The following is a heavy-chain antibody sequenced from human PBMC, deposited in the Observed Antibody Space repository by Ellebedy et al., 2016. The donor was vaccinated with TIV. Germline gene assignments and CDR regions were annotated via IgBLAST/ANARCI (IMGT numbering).Heavy chain of an antibody. J-gene: IGHJ3*01. Sequence: PGGSLRLSCAASGFTVSTNYMTWVRQAPGKGLEWVSVIYRGGATYYADSVKGRFTISRDNSENTLYLQMNSQRGEDTAVYYCARAYLMVGESGPDAFDVWGQGTMVTVSS. CDR3: ARAYLMVGESGPDAFDV. D-gene: IGHD3-10*02. CDR1: GFTVSTNY. CDR2: IYRGGAT. V-gene: IGHV3-66*01.